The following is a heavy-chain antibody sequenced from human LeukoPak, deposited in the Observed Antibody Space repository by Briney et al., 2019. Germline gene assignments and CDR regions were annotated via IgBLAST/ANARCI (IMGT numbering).Heavy chain of an antibody. D-gene: IGHD6-19*01. CDR2: IYHSGST. Sequence: SETLSLTCAVSGYSISSGYYWGWIRQPPGKGPEWIGSIYHSGSTYYNPSLESRVTISVDTSKNQFSLKLSSVTAADTAVYYCARRLIAVADPFDYWGQGTLVTVSS. V-gene: IGHV4-38-2*01. J-gene: IGHJ4*02. CDR1: GYSISSGYY. CDR3: ARRLIAVADPFDY.